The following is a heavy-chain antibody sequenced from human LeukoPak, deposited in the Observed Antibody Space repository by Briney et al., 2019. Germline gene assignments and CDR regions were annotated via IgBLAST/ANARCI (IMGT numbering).Heavy chain of an antibody. CDR1: GGSISSYY. CDR2: IYYSGST. J-gene: IGHJ3*02. D-gene: IGHD6-19*01. Sequence: SETLSLSCTVSGGSISSYYRSWIRQPPGKGLEWIGYIYYSGSTNYNPSLKSRVTISVDTSKNQFSLKLSSVTAADTAVYYCARRLFSVAGTQFAFDIWGQGTMVPVSS. CDR3: ARRLFSVAGTQFAFDI. V-gene: IGHV4-59*08.